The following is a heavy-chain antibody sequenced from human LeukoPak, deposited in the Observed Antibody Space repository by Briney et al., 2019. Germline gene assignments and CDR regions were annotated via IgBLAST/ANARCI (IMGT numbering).Heavy chain of an antibody. D-gene: IGHD2-21*01. Sequence: GGSLRLSCVASGFTVSSTHMSWYRQAPGKGLEWVSVIYNRGDRNYADSVKGRFTISRDNSKNTLYLQMDSLRAEDTAVYYCARDLGGERTAEFGGQGTLVTVSS. CDR3: ARDLGGERTAEF. CDR2: IYNRGDR. J-gene: IGHJ4*02. CDR1: GFTVSSTH. V-gene: IGHV3-53*01.